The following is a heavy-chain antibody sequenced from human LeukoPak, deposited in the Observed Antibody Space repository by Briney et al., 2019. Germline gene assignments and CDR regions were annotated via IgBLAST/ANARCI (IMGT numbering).Heavy chain of an antibody. V-gene: IGHV4-39*01. Sequence: SETLSLTCTVSGGSISTSNYFWGWIRQPPGKGLEWIGTIYYSGTTYYNPSLKSRVTISGDTSKNQFSLKLTSVTAADTAVYYCARHCKTYCSSTSSRVKPPYLKSYNWFDPWGQGTLVTVSS. CDR3: ARHCKTYCSSTSSRVKPPYLKSYNWFDP. CDR2: IYYSGTT. CDR1: GGSISTSNYF. D-gene: IGHD2-2*01. J-gene: IGHJ5*02.